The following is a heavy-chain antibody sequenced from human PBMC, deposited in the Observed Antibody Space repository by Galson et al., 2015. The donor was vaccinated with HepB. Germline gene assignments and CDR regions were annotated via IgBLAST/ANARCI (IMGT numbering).Heavy chain of an antibody. CDR3: ARGSVTTFWYFDL. CDR2: ISAYNGNT. D-gene: IGHD4-17*01. Sequence: SVKVSCKASGYTFTSYGISWVRQAPGQGLEWIGWISAYNGNTNYAQKLQGRVTMTTDTSTSTAYMELRSLRSDDTAVYYCARGSVTTFWYFDLWVRGTLVTVSS. V-gene: IGHV1-18*04. J-gene: IGHJ2*01. CDR1: GYTFTSYG.